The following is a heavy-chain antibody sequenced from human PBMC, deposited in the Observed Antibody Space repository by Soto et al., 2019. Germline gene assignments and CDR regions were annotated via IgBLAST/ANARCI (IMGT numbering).Heavy chain of an antibody. J-gene: IGHJ5*02. CDR3: ARDPRYYDSSGYYYWVWFDP. Sequence: SETLSLTCSASSGSISSGDYYWSWIRQPPGKGLEWIGYIYYSGSTYYNPSLKSRVTISVDTSKNQFSLKLSSVTAADTAVYYCARDPRYYDSSGYYYWVWFDPWGQGTLVTVSS. CDR2: IYYSGST. CDR1: SGSISSGDYY. D-gene: IGHD3-22*01. V-gene: IGHV4-30-4*01.